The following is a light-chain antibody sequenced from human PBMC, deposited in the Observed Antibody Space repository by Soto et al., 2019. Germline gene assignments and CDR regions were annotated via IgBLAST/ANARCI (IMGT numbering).Light chain of an antibody. Sequence: QSVLTQPPSVSGAPGQRVTISCTGSSSNIGTGYDVHWYQQVPGTAPKLLIYGNSNRPSGVPDRFSGSKSGTSASLAITGLQAEDEADYYCQSYDSSLSGVFGGGTQLPS. V-gene: IGLV1-40*01. CDR2: GNS. J-gene: IGLJ3*02. CDR3: QSYDSSLSGV. CDR1: SSNIGTGYD.